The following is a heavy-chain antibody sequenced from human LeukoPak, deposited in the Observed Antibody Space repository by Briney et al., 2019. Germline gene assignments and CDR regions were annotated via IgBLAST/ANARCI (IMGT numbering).Heavy chain of an antibody. Sequence: PGGSLRLSCAASGFAFSSYAMSWVRQAPGKGLEWVSAISGSGGSTYYADSGKGRFTISRDNSENTLYLQMNSLRAEDTAVYYCATHKGSGWYFPLDYWGQGTLVTVSS. V-gene: IGHV3-23*01. CDR2: ISGSGGST. CDR3: ATHKGSGWYFPLDY. CDR1: GFAFSSYA. D-gene: IGHD6-19*01. J-gene: IGHJ4*02.